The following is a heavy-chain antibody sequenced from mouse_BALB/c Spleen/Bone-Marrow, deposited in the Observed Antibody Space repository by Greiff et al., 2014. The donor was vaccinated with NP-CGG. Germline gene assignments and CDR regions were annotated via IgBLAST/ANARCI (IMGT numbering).Heavy chain of an antibody. D-gene: IGHD2-4*01. CDR3: ARMITTRGFDY. Sequence: QVQLQQPGAELLKPGTSVKLSCKASGYTFTRYWMHWVKQRPGQDLEWIGELNPSNGHTNYNGKFKNKATVTVDKSSSTAYMQLSSLTSEDSAVYYCARMITTRGFDYWGQGTTLTVSS. CDR1: GYTFTRYW. V-gene: IGHV1S81*02. CDR2: LNPSNGHT. J-gene: IGHJ2*01.